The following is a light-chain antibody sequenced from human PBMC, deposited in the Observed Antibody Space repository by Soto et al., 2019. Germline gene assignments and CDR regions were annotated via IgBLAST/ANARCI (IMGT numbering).Light chain of an antibody. CDR1: ISDVGSYNL. V-gene: IGLV2-23*02. Sequence: QSALTQPASVSGSPGQSITISCTGTISDVGSYNLVSWYQQHPGKAPKLIMYAVTKRPSGASDRFSGSKSGYTASLTISGLQAEDEADYYCCSYSSVSTFVFGGGTKVTVL. CDR3: CSYSSVSTFV. J-gene: IGLJ3*02. CDR2: AVT.